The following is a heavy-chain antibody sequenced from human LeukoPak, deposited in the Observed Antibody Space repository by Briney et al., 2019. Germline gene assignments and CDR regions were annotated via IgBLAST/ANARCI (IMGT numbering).Heavy chain of an antibody. V-gene: IGHV1-69*05. CDR3: ARVDRYHFYLDV. CDR2: IMPLFNTP. Sequence: GASVTVSCKASGGTFSSYTITWVRQAPGEGLEWMGGIMPLFNTPNYAQQFQGRVTITTDESTSTAYMELCSLRFEDTAMYYCARVDRYHFYLDVWGKGTTVTVSS. J-gene: IGHJ6*03. CDR1: GGTFSSYT.